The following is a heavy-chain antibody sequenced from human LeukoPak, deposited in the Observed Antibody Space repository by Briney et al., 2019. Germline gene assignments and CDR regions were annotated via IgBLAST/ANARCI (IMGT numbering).Heavy chain of an antibody. V-gene: IGHV4-4*07. CDR2: IYTSGST. CDR1: GGSISSYY. CDR3: ARVRRTYYDSSDWFDP. Sequence: SETLSLTCTVSGGSISSYYWSWIRQPAGKGLEWIGHIYTSGSTNYNPSLKSRVTMSVDTSKNQFSLKLSSVTAADTAVYYCARVRRTYYDSSDWFDPWGQGTLVTVSS. J-gene: IGHJ5*02. D-gene: IGHD3-22*01.